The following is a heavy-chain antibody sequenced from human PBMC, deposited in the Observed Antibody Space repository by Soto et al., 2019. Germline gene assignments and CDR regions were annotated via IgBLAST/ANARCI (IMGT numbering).Heavy chain of an antibody. J-gene: IGHJ4*02. CDR1: GFTFGNYW. Sequence: EVQLVESGGGLVQPGGSLRLSCATSGFTFGNYWMYWVRQAPGKGLVWVSRIQSDGRITTYADSVKGRFTISRDNAKNTLYLQMNSLRAEDTAMYYCARGRGSFYLDFWGQGTLVTVSS. D-gene: IGHD1-26*01. CDR2: IQSDGRIT. V-gene: IGHV3-74*01. CDR3: ARGRGSFYLDF.